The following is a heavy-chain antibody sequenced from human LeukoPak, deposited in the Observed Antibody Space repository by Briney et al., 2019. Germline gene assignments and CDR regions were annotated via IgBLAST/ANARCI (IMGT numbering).Heavy chain of an antibody. CDR1: GGSISSGGYS. D-gene: IGHD2-15*01. CDR3: ASVAATPFYYFDY. Sequence: SQTLSLTCAVSGGSISSGGYSGGWIRQPPGKSLEWIGYIYHSGSTYYNPSLKSRVTISVDRSKNQFSLKLSSVTAADTVVYYCASVAATPFYYFDYWGQGTLVTVSS. CDR2: IYHSGST. J-gene: IGHJ4*02. V-gene: IGHV4-30-2*01.